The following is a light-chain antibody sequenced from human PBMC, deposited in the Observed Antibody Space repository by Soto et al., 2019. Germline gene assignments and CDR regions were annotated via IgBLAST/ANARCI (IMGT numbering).Light chain of an antibody. CDR2: EVT. V-gene: IGLV2-8*01. Sequence: QSALAQPPSASGSPGQSVTISCTGTSSDIGGYDYVSWYQQHPGKAPKLMIYEVTKRPSGVPDRFFGSKSGNTASLTVSGLQTEDDAVYYCSSFAGDNNFGVFGGGTKLTVL. CDR1: SSDIGGYDY. J-gene: IGLJ3*02. CDR3: SSFAGDNNFGV.